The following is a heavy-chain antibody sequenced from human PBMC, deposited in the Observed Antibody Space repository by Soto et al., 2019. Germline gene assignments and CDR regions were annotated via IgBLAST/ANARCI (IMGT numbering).Heavy chain of an antibody. CDR1: GFTFSSYA. V-gene: IGHV3-23*01. Sequence: VQLLESGGGLVQPGGSLRLSCAASGFTFSSYAMSWVRQAPGKGLEWVSAISGSGGSTYYADSVKGRFTISRDNSKNTLYLQMNSLRAEDTAVYYCAKDGGMITFGGVISGDYGMDVWGQGTTVTVSS. D-gene: IGHD3-16*02. J-gene: IGHJ6*02. CDR2: ISGSGGST. CDR3: AKDGGMITFGGVISGDYGMDV.